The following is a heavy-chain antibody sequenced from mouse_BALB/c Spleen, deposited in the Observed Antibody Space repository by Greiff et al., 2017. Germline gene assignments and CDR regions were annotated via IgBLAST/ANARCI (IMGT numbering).Heavy chain of an antibody. CDR2: INPSSGYT. D-gene: IGHD2-4*01. J-gene: IGHJ3*01. V-gene: IGHV1-4*01. Sequence: VQGVESGAELARPGASVKMSCKASGYTFTSYTMHWVKQRPGQGLEWIGYINPSSGYTNYNQKFKDKATLTADKSSSTAYMQLSSLTSEDSAVYYCARSYYDYEGWFAYWGQGTLVTVSA. CDR1: GYTFTSYT. CDR3: ARSYYDYEGWFAY.